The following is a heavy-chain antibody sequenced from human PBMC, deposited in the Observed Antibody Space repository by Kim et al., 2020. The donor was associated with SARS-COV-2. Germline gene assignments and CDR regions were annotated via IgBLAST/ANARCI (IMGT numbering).Heavy chain of an antibody. CDR2: IKREVDGGTT. V-gene: IGHV3-15*01. Sequence: GGSLRLSCAASGFTFTDAWMSWVRQAPGKGLEWVGHIKREVDGGTTDYAAPVKGRFTISRDDSKTTLFLQMNSLQTKDTAVYYCYTATQYHGWQSWGQGTLVTVSS. J-gene: IGHJ5*02. CDR3: YTATQYHGWQS. D-gene: IGHD3-10*01. CDR1: GFTFTDAW.